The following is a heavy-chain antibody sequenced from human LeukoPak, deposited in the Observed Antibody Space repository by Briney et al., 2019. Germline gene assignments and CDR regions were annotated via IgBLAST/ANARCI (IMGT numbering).Heavy chain of an antibody. D-gene: IGHD5-12*01. CDR3: ARGGGGYDSWWFDP. V-gene: IGHV1-18*01. CDR1: GYTFISYG. Sequence: ASVKVSCKASGYTFISYGISWVRQAPGQGLEWMGWISAYNGNTNYAQKLQGGVTMTTDTSTSTAYMELRSLRSDDTAVYYCARGGGGYDSWWFDPWGQGTLVTVSS. J-gene: IGHJ5*02. CDR2: ISAYNGNT.